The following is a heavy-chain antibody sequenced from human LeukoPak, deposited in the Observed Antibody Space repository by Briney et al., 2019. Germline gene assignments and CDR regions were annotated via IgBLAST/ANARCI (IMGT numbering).Heavy chain of an antibody. J-gene: IGHJ4*02. Sequence: GGSLRLSCAASGFTFSSYGMHWVRQAPGKGLEWVAVISYDGSNKYYADSVKGRFTISRDNSKNTLYLQMNSLRAEDTAVYYCARDLGRWQQRDYFDYWGQGTLVTVSS. CDR2: ISYDGSNK. CDR3: ARDLGRWQQRDYFDY. D-gene: IGHD6-13*01. V-gene: IGHV3-30*03. CDR1: GFTFSSYG.